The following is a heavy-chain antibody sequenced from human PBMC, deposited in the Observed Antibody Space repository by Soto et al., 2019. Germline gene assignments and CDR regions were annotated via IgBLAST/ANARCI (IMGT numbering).Heavy chain of an antibody. CDR3: ARDQLEGNWFDP. D-gene: IGHD1-1*01. CDR1: GGSISSGGYS. CDR2: IYHSGST. Sequence: QLQLQESGSGLVRPSQTLYLTCAVSGGSISSGGYSWNWIRQSPGKGLEWIGYIYHSGSTLYNPSLKSRVTISVDKSKNQFSLRLYSVTAADTAVYYCARDQLEGNWFDPWGQGTLVTVSS. V-gene: IGHV4-30-2*06. J-gene: IGHJ5*02.